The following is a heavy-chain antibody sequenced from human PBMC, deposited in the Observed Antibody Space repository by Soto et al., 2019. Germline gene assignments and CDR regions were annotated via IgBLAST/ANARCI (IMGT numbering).Heavy chain of an antibody. Sequence: SETLSLTCAVSGGSISSGGYSWSWIRQPPGKGLEWIGYIYYSGSTYYNPSLKSRVTISVDTSKNQFSLKLSSVTAADTAVYYCARNGGNSGFDYWGQGTLVTVSS. CDR3: ARNGGNSGFDY. V-gene: IGHV4-30-2*05. J-gene: IGHJ4*02. CDR1: GGSISSGGYS. D-gene: IGHD2-21*02. CDR2: IYYSGST.